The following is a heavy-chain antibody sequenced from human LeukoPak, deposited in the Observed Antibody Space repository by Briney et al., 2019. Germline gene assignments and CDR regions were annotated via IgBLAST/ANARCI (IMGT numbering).Heavy chain of an antibody. CDR2: ISGSGGNT. J-gene: IGHJ4*02. CDR1: GFTFSSYA. V-gene: IGHV3-23*01. CDR3: ARSGLPLYYFDY. D-gene: IGHD2-15*01. Sequence: GGSLRLSCAAPGFTFSSYAMSWVRQAPGKGLEWVSAISGSGGNTYYADSVKGRFTISRDNAKNSLYLQMNSLRAEDTAVYYCARSGLPLYYFDYWGQGTLVTVSS.